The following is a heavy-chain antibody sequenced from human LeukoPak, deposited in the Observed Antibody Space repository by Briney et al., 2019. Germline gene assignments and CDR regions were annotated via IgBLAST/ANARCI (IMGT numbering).Heavy chain of an antibody. CDR3: ARQSRDGSKTRGYYFDY. Sequence: GESLKISCQVSGYIFTHYWIGWVRQVAGKGLESMGLIYPADSDTTYSPSFQGQVTNSADKSISTVYLQWSSLRASDTAMYYCARQSRDGSKTRGYYFDYWGQGTLVTVSS. J-gene: IGHJ4*02. CDR2: IYPADSDT. V-gene: IGHV5-51*01. D-gene: IGHD3-10*01. CDR1: GYIFTHYW.